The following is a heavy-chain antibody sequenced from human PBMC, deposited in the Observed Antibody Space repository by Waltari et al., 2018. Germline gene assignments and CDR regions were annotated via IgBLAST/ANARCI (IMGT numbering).Heavy chain of an antibody. V-gene: IGHV4-30-4*08. D-gene: IGHD6-6*01. CDR2: IYYSGST. J-gene: IGHJ5*02. CDR1: VGSISSGDYY. CDR3: ARYSWSYSGSSAINWFDP. Sequence: QVQLQESGTGLVKPSQTLSLTRTVSVGSISSGDYYWSWIRHYPGKGLEWIGYIYYSGSTNYNPSLKSRVTISVDTSKNQFSLNLSSVTAADTAVYFCARYSWSYSGSSAINWFDPWGQGTLVTVSS.